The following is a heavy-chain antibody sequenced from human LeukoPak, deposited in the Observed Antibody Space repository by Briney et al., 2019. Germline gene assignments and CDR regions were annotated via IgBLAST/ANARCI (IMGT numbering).Heavy chain of an antibody. CDR1: GGSIRSYY. V-gene: IGHV4-59*01. CDR2: IYYSGST. J-gene: IGHJ4*02. Sequence: ASETLSLTGTVSGGSIRSYYWSWIRQPPGKGLEWIGYIYYSGSTNYNPSLKSRVTISVDTSKNQFSLKLSSVTAADTAVYYCARVVGYYDSSGYPDYWGQGTLVTVSS. D-gene: IGHD3-22*01. CDR3: ARVVGYYDSSGYPDY.